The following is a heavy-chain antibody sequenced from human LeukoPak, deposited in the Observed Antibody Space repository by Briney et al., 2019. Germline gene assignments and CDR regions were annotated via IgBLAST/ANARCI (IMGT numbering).Heavy chain of an antibody. V-gene: IGHV3-7*01. CDR3: AREGHFELSS. CDR2: IKEDGSEI. CDR1: RFSLSDYW. Sequence: PGGSLRLSCAASRFSLSDYWMTWVRQAPGKGLEWVANIKEDGSEIHYVDSVKGRFTISRDNARNSLYLQMNSLRVDDTALYYCAREGHFELSSWGQGTLVTVSS. D-gene: IGHD2-8*01. J-gene: IGHJ5*02.